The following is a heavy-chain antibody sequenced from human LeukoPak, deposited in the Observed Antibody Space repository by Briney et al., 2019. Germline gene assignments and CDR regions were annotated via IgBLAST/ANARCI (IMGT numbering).Heavy chain of an antibody. CDR2: IYYSGST. Sequence: SETLSLTCTVSGGSISSGGYYWSWIRQHPGKGLEWIGYIYYSGSTYYNPSLKSRVTISVDTSKNQFSLKLSSVTAADTAVHYCATLKTYYYDSSGYYDAFDIWGQGTMVTVSS. D-gene: IGHD3-22*01. J-gene: IGHJ3*02. V-gene: IGHV4-31*03. CDR1: GGSISSGGYY. CDR3: ATLKTYYYDSSGYYDAFDI.